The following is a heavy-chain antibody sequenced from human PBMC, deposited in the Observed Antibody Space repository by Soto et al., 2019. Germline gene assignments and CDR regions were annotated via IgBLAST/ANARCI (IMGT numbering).Heavy chain of an antibody. CDR2: IRSKANSYAT. J-gene: IGHJ6*02. D-gene: IGHD4-17*01. CDR1: GFTFSCSA. V-gene: IGHV3-73*01. Sequence: GGSLRLSCAASGFTFSCSAMHWVRQASGKGLEWVGRIRSKANSYATAYAASVKGRFTISRDDSRNTAYLQMNSLKTEDTAVYYCXYDWTTATNYYYYGMDVWGQGTTVTVSS. CDR3: XYDWTTATNYYYYGMDV.